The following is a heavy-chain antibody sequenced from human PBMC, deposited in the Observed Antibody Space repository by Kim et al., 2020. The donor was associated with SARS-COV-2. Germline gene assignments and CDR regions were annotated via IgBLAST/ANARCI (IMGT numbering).Heavy chain of an antibody. Sequence: GGSLRLSCAASGFTFSSYWMHWVRQSPGKGLVWVSRINSDGSSTSYADSVKGRFTISRDNAKNTLYLQMNSLRAEDTAVYYCARGDRASGDYPYYYYYGMDVWGQGTTVTVSS. D-gene: IGHD4-17*01. CDR2: INSDGSST. V-gene: IGHV3-74*01. CDR3: ARGDRASGDYPYYYYYGMDV. J-gene: IGHJ6*01. CDR1: GFTFSSYW.